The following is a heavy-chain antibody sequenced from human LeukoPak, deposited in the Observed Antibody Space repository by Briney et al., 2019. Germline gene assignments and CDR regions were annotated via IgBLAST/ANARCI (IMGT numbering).Heavy chain of an antibody. CDR2: IYTSGST. V-gene: IGHV4-4*09. CDR1: GGSISNYY. Sequence: SETLSLTCTVSGGSISNYYWSWIRQPPGKGLEWIGYIYTSGSTNYNPSLKSRVTISVDTSKNQFSLKLTSVTAVDTAVYYCARGGGYGSSPLKWGQGILVTVSS. J-gene: IGHJ4*02. CDR3: ARGGGYGSSPLK. D-gene: IGHD6-6*01.